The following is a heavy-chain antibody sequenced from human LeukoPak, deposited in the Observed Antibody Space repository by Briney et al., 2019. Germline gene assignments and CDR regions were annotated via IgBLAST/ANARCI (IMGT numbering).Heavy chain of an antibody. Sequence: PSETLSLTCTVSGGSISSGGYYWSWIRQPPGKGLGWIGYIYHSGSTYYNPSLKSRVTISVDTSKNQFSLKLSSVTAADTAVYYCARAANGWSGFKIWGQGTMVTVSS. CDR2: IYHSGST. D-gene: IGHD2-8*01. J-gene: IGHJ3*02. V-gene: IGHV4-61*08. CDR3: ARAANGWSGFKI. CDR1: GGSISSGGYY.